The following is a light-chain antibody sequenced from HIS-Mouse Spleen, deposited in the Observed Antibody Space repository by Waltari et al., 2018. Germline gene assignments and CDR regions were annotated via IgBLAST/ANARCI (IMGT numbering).Light chain of an antibody. CDR2: EDS. Sequence: SYELTQPPSVSVSPGQTARITCSGDALPKKYAYWYQQNAGQAPVLVIYEDSKRPSGIPERFSGSSSGTMATLTISGDQVEDEADYYCYSTDSSGNHRVFGGGTKLTVL. J-gene: IGLJ2*01. CDR1: ALPKKY. V-gene: IGLV3-10*01. CDR3: YSTDSSGNHRV.